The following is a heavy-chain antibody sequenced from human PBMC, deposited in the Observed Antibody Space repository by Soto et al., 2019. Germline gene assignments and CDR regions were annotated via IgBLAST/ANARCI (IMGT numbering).Heavy chain of an antibody. CDR1: GYTFTSYA. Sequence: QVQLVQSGAEVKKPGASVKVSCKASGYTFTSYAMHWVRQAPGQRLEWMGWINSGNGNTKYSQKFQGGVTITRDTSASTAYMELSSLRSEDTAVYYCARSYTLDYNDSSGYYSYWGQGTLVTVSS. D-gene: IGHD3-22*01. CDR2: INSGNGNT. V-gene: IGHV1-3*01. J-gene: IGHJ4*02. CDR3: ARSYTLDYNDSSGYYSY.